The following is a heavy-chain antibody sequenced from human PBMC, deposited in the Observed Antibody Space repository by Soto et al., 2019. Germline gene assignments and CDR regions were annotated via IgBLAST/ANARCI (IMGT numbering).Heavy chain of an antibody. CDR2: ISGSGGST. CDR1: GFTFSSYA. V-gene: IGHV3-23*01. J-gene: IGHJ3*02. CDR3: AKTVLGYCSGGSCYSHDAFDI. Sequence: EVQLLESGGGLVQPGGSLRLSCAASGFTFSSYAMSWVRQAPGKGLEWVSAISGSGGSTYYADSVKGRFTISRDNSKNPLYLQMNSLRAEDTAVYYCAKTVLGYCSGGSCYSHDAFDIWGQGTMVTVSS. D-gene: IGHD2-15*01.